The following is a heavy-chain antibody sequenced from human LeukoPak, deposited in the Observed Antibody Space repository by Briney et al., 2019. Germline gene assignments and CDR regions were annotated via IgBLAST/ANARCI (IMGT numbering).Heavy chain of an antibody. D-gene: IGHD6-13*01. CDR2: VSAYNGNT. CDR3: ARDRGVGSSSWYSFGY. CDR1: GYTFTSYG. J-gene: IGHJ4*02. V-gene: IGHV1-18*01. Sequence: ASVKVSCKASGYTFTSYGISWVRQAPGQGLEWMGWVSAYNGNTNYAQKLQGRVTMTTDTSTSTAYMELRSLRSDDTAVYYCARDRGVGSSSWYSFGYWGQGTLVTVSS.